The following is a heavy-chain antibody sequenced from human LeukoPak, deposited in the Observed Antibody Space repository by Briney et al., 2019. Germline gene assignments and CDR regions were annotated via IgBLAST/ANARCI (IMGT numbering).Heavy chain of an antibody. V-gene: IGHV3-64*01. Sequence: PGGSLRLSCAASGFAFTHYAMHWVRQAPGKGLEYVSAISSNGGTTYYANSVKGRFTISRDNSKNTLYLQMGSLRAEDMAVYYCARAMGNYFDYWGQGTLVTVSS. CDR2: ISSNGGTT. CDR1: GFAFTHYA. D-gene: IGHD7-27*01. J-gene: IGHJ4*02. CDR3: ARAMGNYFDY.